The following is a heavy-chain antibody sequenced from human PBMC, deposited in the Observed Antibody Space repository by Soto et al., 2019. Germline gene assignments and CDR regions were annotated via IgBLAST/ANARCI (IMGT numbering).Heavy chain of an antibody. V-gene: IGHV4-31*03. D-gene: IGHD6-19*01. CDR2: IYYSGST. J-gene: IGHJ4*02. CDR1: GGSISSGGYY. Sequence: QVQLQESGPGLVKPSQTLSLTCTVSGGSISSGGYYWSWIRQHPGKGLEWIGYIYYSGSTYYNPSLKSRVTISVDTSKNQFSLKLSSVTAADTAVYYCARDQIAVTKPGIVNYFDYWGQGTLVTVSS. CDR3: ARDQIAVTKPGIVNYFDY.